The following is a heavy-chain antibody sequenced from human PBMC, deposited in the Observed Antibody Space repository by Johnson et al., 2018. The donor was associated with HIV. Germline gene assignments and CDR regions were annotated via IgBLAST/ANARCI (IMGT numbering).Heavy chain of an antibody. CDR3: AKSQDRSAYDYDFDL. J-gene: IGHJ3*01. Sequence: QMLLVESGGALVQPGGSLRLSCVASGFSFSDHFMDWVRQAPGKGLEWVSYISTSGTTIYYADSVKGRFTISRDNAKNSLYLQMNSLRAEDTALYYCAKSQDRSAYDYDFDLWGQGTMVTVSS. V-gene: IGHV3-11*01. CDR1: GFSFSDHF. CDR2: ISTSGTTI. D-gene: IGHD5-12*01.